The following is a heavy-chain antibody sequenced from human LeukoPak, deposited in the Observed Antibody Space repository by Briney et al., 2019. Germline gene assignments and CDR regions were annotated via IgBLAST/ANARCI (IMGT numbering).Heavy chain of an antibody. J-gene: IGHJ4*02. V-gene: IGHV3-7*04. CDR2: IKQDGSEK. D-gene: IGHD5-12*01. Sequence: GGSLRISCAASGFTFSRFWMSWVRQAPGKGLEWVANIKQDGSEKYYVDSVKGRFTISRDNAKNSLYLQMNSLRAEDTAVFYCARDGTYTDYDTDFDIWGQGTLVTVSS. CDR3: ARDGTYTDYDTDFDI. CDR1: GFTFSRFW.